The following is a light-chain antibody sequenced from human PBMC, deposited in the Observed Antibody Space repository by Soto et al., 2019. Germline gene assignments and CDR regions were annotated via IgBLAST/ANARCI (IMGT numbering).Light chain of an antibody. CDR2: AAS. J-gene: IGKJ4*01. V-gene: IGKV1-6*01. CDR3: LQVYRSLP. CDR1: QDIRSD. Sequence: AIEMTQSPSSLSASVGDRVAITCRASQDIRSDLAWYQQRPGRAPKLLIYAASSLQNGVPSRFSGSGSGRDFILTISSLQPEDFATYYCLQVYRSLPFAGGPKVEIK.